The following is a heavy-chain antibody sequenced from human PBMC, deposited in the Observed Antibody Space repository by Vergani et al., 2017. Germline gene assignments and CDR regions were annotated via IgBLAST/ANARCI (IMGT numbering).Heavy chain of an antibody. CDR2: INAGNGNT. V-gene: IGHV1-3*01. CDR1: GYTFTSYA. D-gene: IGHD3-9*01. CDR3: ATYLDAIYDILTGYNYGMDV. J-gene: IGHJ6*02. Sequence: QVQLVQSGAEVKKPGASVKVSCKASGYTFTSYAMHWVRQAPGQRLEWMGWINAGNGNTKYSQKFQGRVTITRDTSASTAYMELSSLRSEDTAVYYCATYLDAIYDILTGYNYGMDVWGQGTTVTVSS.